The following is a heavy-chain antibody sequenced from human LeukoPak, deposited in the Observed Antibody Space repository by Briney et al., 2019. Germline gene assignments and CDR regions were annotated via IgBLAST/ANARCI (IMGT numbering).Heavy chain of an antibody. J-gene: IGHJ4*02. V-gene: IGHV3-30*18. CDR2: ISYDGSNK. CDR1: GFTFSSYG. D-gene: IGHD3-10*01. CDR3: AKERGVITRRGILDY. Sequence: GGSLRLSCAASGFTFSSYGMHWVRQAPGKGLEWVAVISYDGSNKYYADSVKGRFTISRDNSKNTLYLQMNSLRAEDTAVYYCAKERGVITRRGILDYWGQGTLVTVSS.